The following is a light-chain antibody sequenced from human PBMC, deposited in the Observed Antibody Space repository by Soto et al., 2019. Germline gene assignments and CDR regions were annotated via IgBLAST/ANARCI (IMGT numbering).Light chain of an antibody. J-gene: IGKJ4*01. Sequence: EIVMTQSPATLYVSPGERATLSCRASQSVGTSLAWYQHKPGHAPRLRIYAASTRATGIPARFSGSGYGTEFTLSISSLQSEDFALYYCQQYNSWPPLTFGGGTKVEIK. CDR1: QSVGTS. V-gene: IGKV3-15*01. CDR3: QQYNSWPPLT. CDR2: AAS.